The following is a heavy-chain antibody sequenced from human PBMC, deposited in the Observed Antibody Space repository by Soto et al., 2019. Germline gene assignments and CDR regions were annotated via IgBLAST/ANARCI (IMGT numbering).Heavy chain of an antibody. CDR1: GFTFSSYA. CDR2: ISGIDSST. CDR3: ATYTSFDY. D-gene: IGHD2-2*02. Sequence: PGGSLRLSCAASGFTFSSYAMSWVRQAPGKGREWVSAISGIDSSTYYADYVKGRFTISRDNSKSTLYLQMNSLRAEDTAVYFCATYTSFDYWGQGTLVTVSS. V-gene: IGHV3-23*01. J-gene: IGHJ4*02.